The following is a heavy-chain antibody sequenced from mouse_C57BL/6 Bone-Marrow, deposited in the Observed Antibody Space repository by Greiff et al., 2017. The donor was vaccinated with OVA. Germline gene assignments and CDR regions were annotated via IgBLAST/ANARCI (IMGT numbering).Heavy chain of an antibody. J-gene: IGHJ3*01. CDR3: ARERGSYAFAY. D-gene: IGHD2-12*01. Sequence: VKLQQSGPELVKPGASVKLSCKASGFAFSSSWMNWVQQRPGKGLEWIGRIYPGDGDTNYNGKFKGKATLTADKSSSTVYLQLSSLTSEDAAVNFCARERGSYAFAYWGQGTPVTVSA. CDR1: GFAFSSSW. V-gene: IGHV1-82*01. CDR2: IYPGDGDT.